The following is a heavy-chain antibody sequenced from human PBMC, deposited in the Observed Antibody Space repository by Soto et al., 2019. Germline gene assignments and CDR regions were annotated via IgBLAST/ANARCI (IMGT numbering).Heavy chain of an antibody. D-gene: IGHD6-13*01. CDR1: GGSISSSSYY. J-gene: IGHJ4*02. CDR2: IYYSGST. Sequence: PSGTLSLTCTVSGGSISSSSYYWGWIRQPPGKGLEWIGSIYYSGSTYYNPSLKSRVTISVDTSKNQFSLKLSSVTAADTAVYYCARHGPIAAAGTVFDYWGQGTLVTVSS. V-gene: IGHV4-39*01. CDR3: ARHGPIAAAGTVFDY.